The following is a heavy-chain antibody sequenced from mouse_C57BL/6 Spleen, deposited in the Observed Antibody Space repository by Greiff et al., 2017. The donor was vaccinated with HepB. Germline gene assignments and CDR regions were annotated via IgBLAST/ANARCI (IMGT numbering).Heavy chain of an antibody. D-gene: IGHD2-3*01. CDR1: GFTFSSYG. J-gene: IGHJ2*01. V-gene: IGHV5-6*01. CDR3: ASGGYYDYFDY. CDR2: ISSGGSYT. Sequence: EVQRVESGGDLVKPGGSLKLSCAASGFTFSSYGMSWVRQTPDKRLEWVATISSGGSYTYYPDSVKGRFTISRDNAKNTLYLQMSSLKSEDTAMYYCASGGYYDYFDYWGQGTTLTVSS.